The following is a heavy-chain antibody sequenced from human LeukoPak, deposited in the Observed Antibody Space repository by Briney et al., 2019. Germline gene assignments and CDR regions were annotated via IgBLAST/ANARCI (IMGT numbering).Heavy chain of an antibody. CDR1: GGSFSGYY. V-gene: IGHV4-34*01. CDR3: ARGRYYGSGSFDY. J-gene: IGHJ4*02. Sequence: KSSETLSLTCAVYGGSFSGYYWSWIRQPPGKGLEWIGEINHSGSTNYNPSLKSRVTISVDTSKNQFSLKLSSVTAADTAVYNCARGRYYGSGSFDYWGQGTLVTVSS. CDR2: INHSGST. D-gene: IGHD3-10*01.